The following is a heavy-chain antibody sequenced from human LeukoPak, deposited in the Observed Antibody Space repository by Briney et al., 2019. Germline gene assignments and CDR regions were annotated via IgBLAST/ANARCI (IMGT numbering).Heavy chain of an antibody. J-gene: IGHJ4*02. CDR1: GGSFRGYY. CDR3: ARVTGDSSGYYQVVFDY. CDR2: INHSRST. D-gene: IGHD3-22*01. V-gene: IGHV4-34*01. Sequence: SETLSLICAVYGGSFRGYYWSWIRQPPGKGLEWFGEINHSRSTYYNPSVKSRFTISGDASKNQLALKLSTVTAEDTAVYYCARVTGDSSGYYQVVFDYWGQGTLVTVSS.